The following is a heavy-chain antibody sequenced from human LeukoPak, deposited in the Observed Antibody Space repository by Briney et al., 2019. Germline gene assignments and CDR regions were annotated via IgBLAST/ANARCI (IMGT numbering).Heavy chain of an antibody. CDR3: ARDSIVVVITTALDY. J-gene: IGHJ4*02. V-gene: IGHV3-66*01. CDR1: EFSVSGNY. CDR2: IYGGDTP. Sequence: GGSLRLSCAASEFSVSGNYMNWVRQAPGKGLEWVSVIYGGDTPYYADSVKGRFAISRDSSKNTLYLQMNSLRAEDTAVYYCARDSIVVVITTALDYWGQGTLVTVSS. D-gene: IGHD3-22*01.